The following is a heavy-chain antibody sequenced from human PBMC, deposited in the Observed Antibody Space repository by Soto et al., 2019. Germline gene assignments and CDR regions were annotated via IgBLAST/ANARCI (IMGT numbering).Heavy chain of an antibody. CDR3: ARGLGGIVGGAWFDP. Sequence: WTWIRPPSGRGLEWIGYIYYSGSTTYHPSLGSRVTISVDTSKTQFSLKLRSVTAADTAVYYCARGLGGIVGGAWFDPWGQGTLVTVSS. D-gene: IGHD1-26*01. V-gene: IGHV4-59*01. J-gene: IGHJ5*02. CDR2: IYYSGST.